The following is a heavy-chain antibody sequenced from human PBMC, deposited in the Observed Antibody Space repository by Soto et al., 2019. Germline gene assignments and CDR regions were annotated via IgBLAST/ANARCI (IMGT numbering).Heavy chain of an antibody. V-gene: IGHV4-39*07. CDR3: ARDLDTLDYAQYGMDV. CDR2: IYYSGST. Sequence: SETLSLTCTVSGGSISSSSYYWGWIRQPPGKGMEWIGSIYYSGSTYYNPSLKSRVTISVDTSKNQFSLKLSSVTAADTAVYYCARDLDTLDYAQYGMDVWGQGTTVTVSS. D-gene: IGHD4-17*01. J-gene: IGHJ6*02. CDR1: GGSISSSSYY.